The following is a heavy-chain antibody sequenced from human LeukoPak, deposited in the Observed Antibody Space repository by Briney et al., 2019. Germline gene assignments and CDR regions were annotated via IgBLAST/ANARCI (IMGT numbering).Heavy chain of an antibody. CDR2: IYSGGSE. D-gene: IGHD3-22*01. Sequence: PGGSLRLSRAVSGFTVSDSYMSWVRQAPGKGLEWVSVIYSGGSEYYADSVKGRFTISRDNFKNRLYLQMNSLRAEDTAVYYCARDMAGDYYDSGSYGYFDYWGQGTLVTVSS. CDR1: GFTVSDSY. V-gene: IGHV3-66*01. CDR3: ARDMAGDYYDSGSYGYFDY. J-gene: IGHJ4*02.